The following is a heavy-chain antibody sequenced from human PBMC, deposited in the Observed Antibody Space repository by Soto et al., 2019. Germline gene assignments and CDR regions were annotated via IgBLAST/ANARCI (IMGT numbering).Heavy chain of an antibody. CDR1: GFTFSSYA. D-gene: IGHD3-22*01. CDR3: AKGAPYDSSGYYNYYYYGMDV. J-gene: IGHJ6*02. CDR2: ISGSGGST. V-gene: IGHV3-23*01. Sequence: PGGSLRLSCAASGFTFSSYAMSWVRQAPGKGLEWVSAISGSGGSTYYADSVKGRFTISRDNPKNTLYLQMNSLRAEDTAVYYCAKGAPYDSSGYYNYYYYGMDVWGQGTTVTVSS.